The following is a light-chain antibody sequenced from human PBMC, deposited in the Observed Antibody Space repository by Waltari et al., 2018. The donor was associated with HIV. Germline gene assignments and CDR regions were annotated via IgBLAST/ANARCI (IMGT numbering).Light chain of an antibody. V-gene: IGLV2-11*01. CDR1: SSDVGGSNY. CDR2: EVS. CDR3: CSYAGSSYV. Sequence: QSALTQPRSVSGSPGQSVTISCTGTSSDVGGSNYVSWYQQPPGKVPKPLIYEVSNRPSGVPERFSGAKSGNTASLTISGLQAEDEAEYYCCSYAGSSYVFGTGTKVTVL. J-gene: IGLJ1*01.